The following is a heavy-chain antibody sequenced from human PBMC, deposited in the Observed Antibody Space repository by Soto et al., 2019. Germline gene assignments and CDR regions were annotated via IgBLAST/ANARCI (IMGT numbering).Heavy chain of an antibody. J-gene: IGHJ6*02. CDR3: ARDRRAAAGVYYYYYGMDV. CDR2: IYYSGST. Sequence: SETLSLTCTVSGGSVSSGSYYWSWIRQPPGKGLEWIGYIYYSGSTNYNPSLKSRVTVSVDTSKNQFSLKLSSVTAADTAVYYCARDRRAAAGVYYYYYGMDVWGQGTTVTVSS. V-gene: IGHV4-61*01. D-gene: IGHD6-13*01. CDR1: GGSVSSGSYY.